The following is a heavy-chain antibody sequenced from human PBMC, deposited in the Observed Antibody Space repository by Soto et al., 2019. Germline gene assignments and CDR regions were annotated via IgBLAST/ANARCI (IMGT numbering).Heavy chain of an antibody. Sequence: SETLSLTCAVSGHSISSGFYYWGWVRQPPGKGLEWIGSIYHTESTYYNPSLKSRVTMSVDTSKNQFSLKLSSVTAADTAVYHCARGSSSNKYGMDVWGQGTTVTVSS. J-gene: IGHJ6*02. CDR3: ARGSSSNKYGMDV. V-gene: IGHV4-38-2*01. D-gene: IGHD6-6*01. CDR1: GHSISSGFYY. CDR2: IYHTEST.